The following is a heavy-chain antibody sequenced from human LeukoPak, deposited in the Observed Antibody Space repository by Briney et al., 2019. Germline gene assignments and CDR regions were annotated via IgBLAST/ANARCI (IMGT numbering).Heavy chain of an antibody. V-gene: IGHV3-11*06. CDR2: ISSSSSYT. J-gene: IGHJ4*02. CDR3: ASSSSWYIFDY. CDR1: AFTFSDYY. D-gene: IGHD6-13*01. Sequence: GGSLRLSCAASAFTFSDYYMSWIRQAPGKGLEWVSYISSSSSYTNYADSVKGRFTISRDKCKNSVYLEMNSLKDEDSAVYYSASSSSWYIFDYWGQGTLVTVSS.